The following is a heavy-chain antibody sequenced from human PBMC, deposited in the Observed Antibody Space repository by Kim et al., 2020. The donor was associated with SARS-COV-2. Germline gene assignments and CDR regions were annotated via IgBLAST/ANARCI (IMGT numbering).Heavy chain of an antibody. CDR2: IYYSGST. Sequence: SETLSLTCTVSGGSISSSSYYWGWIRQPPGKGLEWIGSIYYSGSTYYNPSLKSRVTISVDTSKNQFSLKLSSVTAADTAVYYCASTGTTSDYYYGMDVWGQGTTVTVSS. J-gene: IGHJ6*02. V-gene: IGHV4-39*01. CDR1: GGSISSSSYY. D-gene: IGHD1-1*01. CDR3: ASTGTTSDYYYGMDV.